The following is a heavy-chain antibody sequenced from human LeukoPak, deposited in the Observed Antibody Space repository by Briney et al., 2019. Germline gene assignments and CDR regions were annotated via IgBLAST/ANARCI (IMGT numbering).Heavy chain of an antibody. D-gene: IGHD3-22*01. J-gene: IGHJ3*02. V-gene: IGHV5-51*01. CDR3: ARPDPGEYYYDSSGYSAFDI. CDR1: GYSFNSYW. Sequence: GESLKISCKGSGYSFNSYWIGWVRQMPGKGLEWMGIIYSGDSDTRYSPSFQGQVTISADKSIRPAYLQWSSLKASDTAMYYCARPDPGEYYYDSSGYSAFDIWGQGTMVTVSS. CDR2: IYSGDSDT.